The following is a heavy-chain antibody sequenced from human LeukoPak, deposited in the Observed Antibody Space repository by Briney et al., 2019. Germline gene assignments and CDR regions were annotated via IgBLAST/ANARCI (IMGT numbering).Heavy chain of an antibody. J-gene: IGHJ4*02. CDR1: GFTISNYA. Sequence: AESLTLTCAASGFTISNYALSWVRQAPGKGLEWISGISGSGGNTYYADSVKGRFTISRDNSKNTLYLQMNSLRAEDTAVYYCAKDRSCTNNICHGDFDYWGQGTLVTVSS. D-gene: IGHD2-8*01. CDR3: AKDRSCTNNICHGDFDY. V-gene: IGHV3-23*01. CDR2: ISGSGGNT.